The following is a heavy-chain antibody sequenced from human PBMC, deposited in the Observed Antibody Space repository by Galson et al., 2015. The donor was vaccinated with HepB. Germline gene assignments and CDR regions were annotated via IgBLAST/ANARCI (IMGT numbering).Heavy chain of an antibody. CDR3: ARQARINWFDP. CDR2: ISSGSSNI. J-gene: IGHJ5*02. D-gene: IGHD1-14*01. CDR1: GFTFSDYS. V-gene: IGHV3-48*04. Sequence: SLRLSCAASGFTFSDYSMNWVRQAPGKGLEWISYISSGSSNIYYADSVKGRFTISRDNAKSTLYLQMNSLRAEDTAVYYCARQARINWFDPWGQGTLVTVSS.